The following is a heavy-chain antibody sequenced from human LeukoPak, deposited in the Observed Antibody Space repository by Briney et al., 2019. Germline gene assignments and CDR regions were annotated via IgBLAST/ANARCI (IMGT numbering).Heavy chain of an antibody. Sequence: ASVKVSCKASGYTFTSYGISWVRQAPGQGLEWMGWISAYNGNTNYAQKLQGRVTMTTDTSTSTAYMELRSLRSDDTAVYYCARVDCGGDCYSGRGWFDPWGQGTLVTASS. CDR2: ISAYNGNT. CDR1: GYTFTSYG. CDR3: ARVDCGGDCYSGRGWFDP. V-gene: IGHV1-18*01. J-gene: IGHJ5*02. D-gene: IGHD2-21*02.